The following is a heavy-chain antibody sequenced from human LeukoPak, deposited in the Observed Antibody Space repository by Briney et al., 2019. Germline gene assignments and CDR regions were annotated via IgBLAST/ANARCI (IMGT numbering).Heavy chain of an antibody. V-gene: IGHV4-31*11. CDR1: GASISSGGFY. CDR3: AREYTLYRSGWFLDY. CDR2: IYYTGTT. D-gene: IGHD6-19*01. Sequence: SETLSLTCAVSGASISSGGFYWGWIRQHPGKGLEWIGSIYYTGTTYYNPSLKSRFTISVDTSENHFSLTLTSVTAADTAVYYCAREYTLYRSGWFLDYWGQGTVVTVSS. J-gene: IGHJ4*02.